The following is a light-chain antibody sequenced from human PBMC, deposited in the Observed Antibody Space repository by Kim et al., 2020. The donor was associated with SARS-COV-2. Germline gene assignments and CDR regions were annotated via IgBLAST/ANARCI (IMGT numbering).Light chain of an antibody. CDR1: QDIKNY. J-gene: IGKJ2*01. CDR2: DAS. Sequence: ASLGDRVTITCQASQDIKNYLNWYLKKPGKAPKLLIYDASHLETGVPSRFSGSGSGTHFTFTINSLQPEDIATYYCQQYDNRPPYTFGQGTKLEIK. V-gene: IGKV1-33*01. CDR3: QQYDNRPPYT.